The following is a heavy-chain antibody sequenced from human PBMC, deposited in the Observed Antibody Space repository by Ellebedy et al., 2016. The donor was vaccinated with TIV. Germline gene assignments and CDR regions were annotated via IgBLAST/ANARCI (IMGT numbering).Heavy chain of an antibody. J-gene: IGHJ5*02. Sequence: ASVKVSXKASGYTFTSYDINWVRQATGQGLEWMGWISAYNGNTNYAQKLQGRVTMTTDTSTSTAYMELRSLRSDDTAVYYCARSGFNWFDPWGQGTLVTVSS. CDR1: GYTFTSYD. CDR3: ARSGFNWFDP. D-gene: IGHD6-25*01. V-gene: IGHV1-18*01. CDR2: ISAYNGNT.